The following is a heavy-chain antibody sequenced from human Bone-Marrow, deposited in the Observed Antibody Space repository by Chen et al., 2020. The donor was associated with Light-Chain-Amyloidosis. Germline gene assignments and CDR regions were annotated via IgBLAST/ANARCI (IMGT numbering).Heavy chain of an antibody. CDR1: GFPFTSYR. J-gene: IGHJ4*02. D-gene: IGHD3-10*01. V-gene: IGHV3-48*01. CDR2: ISSPGDSI. CDR3: ARDDIWFGELSPFDY. Sequence: SLRLSCAASGFPFTSYRMSWVRQAPGKWLEWPSYISSPGDSIYYAVSVKGRFIISRDNAKDLLYLQMNSLRADDSAIYYCARDDIWFGELSPFDYWGQGTLVIVSS.